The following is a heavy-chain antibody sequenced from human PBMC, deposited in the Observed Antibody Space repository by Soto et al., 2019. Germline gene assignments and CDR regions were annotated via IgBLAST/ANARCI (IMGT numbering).Heavy chain of an antibody. J-gene: IGHJ3*02. CDR1: GGSISSSSYY. CDR3: ARQLMVRGLRAQRAFDI. Sequence: QLQLQESGPGLVKPSETLSLTCTVSGGSISSSSYYWGWIRQPPGKGLEWIGSIYYSGSTYYNPSLKSRVTISVDTSKNQFSLKLSSVTAADTAVYYCARQLMVRGLRAQRAFDIWGQGTMVTVSS. D-gene: IGHD3-10*01. CDR2: IYYSGST. V-gene: IGHV4-39*01.